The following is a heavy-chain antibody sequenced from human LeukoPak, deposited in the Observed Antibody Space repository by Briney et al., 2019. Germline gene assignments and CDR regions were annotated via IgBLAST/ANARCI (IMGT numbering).Heavy chain of an antibody. D-gene: IGHD3-22*01. Sequence: TGGSLRLSCAASGFTFSSYAMSWVRQAPGKGLEWVSAISGSGGSTYYADSVKGRFTISRDNSKNTLYLQMNSLRAEDTAVYYCAKYYHDSSFYYFDYWGQGTLVTVSS. CDR3: AKYYHDSSFYYFDY. J-gene: IGHJ4*02. V-gene: IGHV3-23*01. CDR2: ISGSGGST. CDR1: GFTFSSYA.